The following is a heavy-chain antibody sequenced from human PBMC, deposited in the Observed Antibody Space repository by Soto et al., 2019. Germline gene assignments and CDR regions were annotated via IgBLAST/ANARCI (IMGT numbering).Heavy chain of an antibody. V-gene: IGHV4-30-4*01. D-gene: IGHD1-26*01. J-gene: IGHJ3*02. CDR1: GGSISSGDYY. CDR2: IYYSGST. Sequence: SETLSLTCTVSGGSISSGDYYWSWIRQPPGKGLEWIGYIYYSGSTYYDPSLKSRVTISVDTSKNQFSLKLSSVTAADTAVYYCARAVGPGAFDIWGQGTMVTVSS. CDR3: ARAVGPGAFDI.